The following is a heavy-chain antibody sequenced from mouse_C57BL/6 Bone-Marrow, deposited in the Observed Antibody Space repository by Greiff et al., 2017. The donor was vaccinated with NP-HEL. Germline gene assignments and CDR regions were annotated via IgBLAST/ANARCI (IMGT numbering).Heavy chain of an antibody. CDR1: GFTFSSYA. J-gene: IGHJ3*01. V-gene: IGHV5-9-1*02. Sequence: EVQGVESGEGLVKPGGSLKLSCAASGFTFSSYAMSWVRQTPEKRLEWVAYISSGGDYIYYADTVKGRFTISRDNARNTLYLQMSSLKSEGTAMYYCTRDRGGSFAYWGQGTLVTVSA. D-gene: IGHD1-1*02. CDR3: TRDRGGSFAY. CDR2: ISSGGDYI.